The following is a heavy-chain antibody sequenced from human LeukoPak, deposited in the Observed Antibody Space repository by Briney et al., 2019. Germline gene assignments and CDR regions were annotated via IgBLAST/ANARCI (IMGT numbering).Heavy chain of an antibody. Sequence: PGGSLRLSCAASGFTFSSYAMHRVRQAPGKGLEWVAVISYDGSNKYYADSVKGRFTISRDNSKNTLYLQMNSLRAEDTAVYYCARDPRRHYDILTGSPGFDYWGQGTLVTVSS. CDR2: ISYDGSNK. J-gene: IGHJ4*02. D-gene: IGHD3-9*01. CDR1: GFTFSSYA. CDR3: ARDPRRHYDILTGSPGFDY. V-gene: IGHV3-30-3*01.